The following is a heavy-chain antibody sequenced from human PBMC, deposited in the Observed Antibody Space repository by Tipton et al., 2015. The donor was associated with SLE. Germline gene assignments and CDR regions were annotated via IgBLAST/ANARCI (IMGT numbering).Heavy chain of an antibody. CDR1: GFSIRSAYH. D-gene: IGHD2-15*01. CDR2: IYDSEIM. Sequence: TLSLTCTVSGFSIRSAYHWGWIRQAPGKGLEWIANIYDSEIMYYNPSLRSRVTISVDTSKNQFSLKLDSVTAADTAVYYCARARAVAAPHYYYGMDVWGQGTTVTVSS. CDR3: ARARAVAAPHYYYGMDV. J-gene: IGHJ6*02. V-gene: IGHV4-38-2*02.